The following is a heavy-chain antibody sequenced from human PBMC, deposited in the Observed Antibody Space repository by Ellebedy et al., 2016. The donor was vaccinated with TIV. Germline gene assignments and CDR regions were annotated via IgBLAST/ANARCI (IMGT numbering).Heavy chain of an antibody. V-gene: IGHV3-33*01. D-gene: IGHD2/OR15-2a*01. J-gene: IGHJ6*02. Sequence: PGGSLRLSCAASGFTFSHYHMHLVRQAPGTGLEWVALIWSAGSLKYYADSVKGRFTLSRDDSKNTLFLQMNSLRADDTAVYYCAREVLGGQGDMDVWGQGTTVTVSS. CDR2: IWSAGSLK. CDR1: GFTFSHYH. CDR3: AREVLGGQGDMDV.